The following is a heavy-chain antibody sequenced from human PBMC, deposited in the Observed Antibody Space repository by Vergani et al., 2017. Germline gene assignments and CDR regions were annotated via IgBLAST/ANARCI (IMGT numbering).Heavy chain of an antibody. J-gene: IGHJ4*02. V-gene: IGHV1-46*03. CDR1: GFSFGHYA. CDR3: TRGWYYDSIAYWAC. CDR2: INPSGGST. D-gene: IGHD3-22*01. Sequence: QVKLEESGGGVVQPGRSLRLSCAASGFSFGHYAMHWVRQAPGKGLEWVGIINPSGGSTSYAQKFQGRVTMTRDTSTSTVYMELSSLRSEDTAVYYCTRGWYYDSIAYWACWGQGTLVTVSS.